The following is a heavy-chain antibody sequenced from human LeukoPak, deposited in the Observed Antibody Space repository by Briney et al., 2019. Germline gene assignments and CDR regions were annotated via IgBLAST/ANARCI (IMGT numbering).Heavy chain of an antibody. CDR2: ISFDGSDK. CDR3: ARGGSYLSAFDI. CDR1: GFTFSNYG. V-gene: IGHV3-30*03. J-gene: IGHJ3*02. D-gene: IGHD1-26*01. Sequence: PGRSLRLSCAASGFTFSNYGMHWVRQDPGKGLERVAVISFDGSDKYYADSVKGRFTISRDNSKNTLYLQMHSLRAEDTAVYYCARGGSYLSAFDIWGQGTMVTVSS.